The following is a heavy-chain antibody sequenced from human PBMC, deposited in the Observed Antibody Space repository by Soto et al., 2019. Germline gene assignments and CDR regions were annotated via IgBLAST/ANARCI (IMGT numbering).Heavy chain of an antibody. Sequence: PGESLKISCQGSGYSFTSNWIGWVRQMPGKGLEWMGIINPADSDINYSPSFQGQVTISADKSIGTAYLQWSSLKASDTAMYYCARHQRDDASRKIDCWGQGTLVTVSS. J-gene: IGHJ4*02. CDR3: ARHQRDDASRKIDC. CDR2: INPADSDI. V-gene: IGHV5-51*01. CDR1: GYSFTSNW. D-gene: IGHD3-16*01.